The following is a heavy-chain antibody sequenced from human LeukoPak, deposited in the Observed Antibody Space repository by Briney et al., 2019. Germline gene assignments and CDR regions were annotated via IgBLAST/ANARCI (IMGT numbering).Heavy chain of an antibody. Sequence: SVKVSCKASGGTFSSYAISWVRQAPGQGLEWMGRIIPIFGTANYAQKFQGRVAITTDESTSTAYMELSSLRSEDTAVYYCALTYYYGSVWFDPWGQGTLVTVSS. CDR2: IIPIFGTA. CDR1: GGTFSSYA. J-gene: IGHJ5*02. D-gene: IGHD3-10*01. V-gene: IGHV1-69*05. CDR3: ALTYYYGSVWFDP.